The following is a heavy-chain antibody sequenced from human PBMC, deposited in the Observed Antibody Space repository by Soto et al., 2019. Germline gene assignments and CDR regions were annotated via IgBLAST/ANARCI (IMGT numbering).Heavy chain of an antibody. CDR1: GFTFSSYA. CDR2: ISGSGGST. J-gene: IGHJ4*02. Sequence: EVQLLESGGGLVQPGGSLRLSCAASGFTFSSYAMSWARQAPGKGLEWVSAISGSGGSTYYADSVKGRFTISRDNSKNTLYLQMNSLRAEDTAVYYCAKAVGITIFGVVAPFDYWGQGTLVTVSS. CDR3: AKAVGITIFGVVAPFDY. D-gene: IGHD3-3*01. V-gene: IGHV3-23*01.